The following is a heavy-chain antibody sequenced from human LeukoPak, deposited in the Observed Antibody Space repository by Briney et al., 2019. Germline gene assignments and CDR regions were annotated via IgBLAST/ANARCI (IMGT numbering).Heavy chain of an antibody. J-gene: IGHJ4*02. V-gene: IGHV4-34*01. Sequence: PSETLSLTCAVYGGSFSGYYWSWIRQPPGKGLEWIGEINHSGSTNYNPSLKSRVTISVDTSKNQFSLKLSSVTAADTAVYYCASAPMGYEDYWGQGTLVTVSS. CDR1: GGSFSGYY. D-gene: IGHD2-2*01. CDR2: INHSGST. CDR3: ASAPMGYEDY.